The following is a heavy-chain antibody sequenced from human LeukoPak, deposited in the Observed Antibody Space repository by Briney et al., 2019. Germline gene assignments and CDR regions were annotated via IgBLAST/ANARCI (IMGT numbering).Heavy chain of an antibody. V-gene: IGHV4-59*01. CDR2: ISYSGST. D-gene: IGHD3-16*02. Sequence: NPSETLSLTCTVSGGSISSYYWSWIRQPPGKGLEWIGYISYSGSTNYNPSLKSRVTISVDTSKNQFSLKLSSVTAADTAVYCCARYIWGSYPTFEDYWGQGTLVTVSS. CDR1: GGSISSYY. CDR3: ARYIWGSYPTFEDY. J-gene: IGHJ4*02.